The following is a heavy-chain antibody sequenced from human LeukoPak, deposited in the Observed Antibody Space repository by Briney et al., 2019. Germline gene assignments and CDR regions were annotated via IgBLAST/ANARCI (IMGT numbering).Heavy chain of an antibody. J-gene: IGHJ1*01. CDR3: AKGQPPLRSFQP. D-gene: IGHD6-13*01. CDR1: GFTFTNCA. CDR2: IDIIGTGT. V-gene: IGHV3-23*05. Sequence: PGGSLRLSCVASGFTFTNCALIWVRQAPGKGLEWVSTIDIIGTGTYYADSVKGRFTVSRDNAKNTLYLQMGSLRVEDTAVYHCAKGQPPLRSFQPWGLGTLVTVSS.